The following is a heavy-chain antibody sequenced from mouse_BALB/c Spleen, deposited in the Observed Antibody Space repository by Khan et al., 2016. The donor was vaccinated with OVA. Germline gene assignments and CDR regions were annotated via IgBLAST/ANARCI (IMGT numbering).Heavy chain of an antibody. V-gene: IGHV1-20*02. Sequence: VQLKQSGPELVNPGASVKISCKASGYSFTGYFMNWVMQSHGKSLEWIGRINPHIGETFYNQKFRDKATLTVDESSSTAHMELRSLASEDSAVYYCARTYGSDFDYWGQGTTLTVSS. CDR1: GYSFTGYF. D-gene: IGHD1-1*01. CDR2: INPHIGET. J-gene: IGHJ2*01. CDR3: ARTYGSDFDY.